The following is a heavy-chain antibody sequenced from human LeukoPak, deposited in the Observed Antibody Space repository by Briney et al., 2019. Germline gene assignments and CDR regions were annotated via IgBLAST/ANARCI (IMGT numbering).Heavy chain of an antibody. D-gene: IGHD6-19*01. Sequence: PGGSLRLSCAASGFTFSRYGMHWVRQAPGKGLEWVSFISYDGSNKYYADSVKGRFTISRDNSKNTLYLQMNSLRAEDTAVYYCAKDRTVAGLDWGQGTLVTVSS. J-gene: IGHJ4*02. CDR1: GFTFSRYG. CDR2: ISYDGSNK. V-gene: IGHV3-30*18. CDR3: AKDRTVAGLD.